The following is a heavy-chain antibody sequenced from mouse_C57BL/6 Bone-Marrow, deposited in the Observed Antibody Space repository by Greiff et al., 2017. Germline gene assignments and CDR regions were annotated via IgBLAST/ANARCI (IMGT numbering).Heavy chain of an antibody. V-gene: IGHV14-2*01. CDR2: IDPEDGDT. CDR3: ARSYYGNSYFDD. CDR1: GFNFKDYY. J-gene: IGHJ2*01. D-gene: IGHD2-1*01. Sequence: EVQLQQSGAELVKPGASVKLSCTASGFNFKDYYMHWVKQRTEQGLEWIGRIDPEDGDTKYAPKFQGKATITEDTSSNTAYLQLSSLTSEDTAVYYCARSYYGNSYFDDWGQGTTLTVSS.